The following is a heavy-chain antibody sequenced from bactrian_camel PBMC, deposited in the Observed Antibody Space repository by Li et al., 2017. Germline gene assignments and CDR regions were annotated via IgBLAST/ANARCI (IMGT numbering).Heavy chain of an antibody. Sequence: VQLVESGGGLVQPGGSLRLSCAASGFTFSSYAMSWVRQAPGKGLEWVSVIDSGGRNTDYADSVKGRFTISRDNAKNTVYLQLNSLKIEDMAMYHCVVVTADPLVFGYWGQGTQVTVSS. D-gene: IGHD2*01. CDR3: VVVTADPLVFGY. CDR2: IDSGGRNT. CDR1: GFTFSSYA. J-gene: IGHJ6*01. V-gene: IGHV3S31*01.